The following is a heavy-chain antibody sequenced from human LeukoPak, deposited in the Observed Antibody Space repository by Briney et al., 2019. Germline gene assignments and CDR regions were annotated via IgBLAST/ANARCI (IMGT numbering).Heavy chain of an antibody. D-gene: IGHD3-3*01. CDR2: IKQDGSEK. CDR3: ARDYDFWSGYYMCNWFDP. CDR1: GFTFSSYW. V-gene: IGHV3-7*03. J-gene: IGHJ5*02. Sequence: GGSLRLSCAASGFTFSSYWMSWVRQAPGKGLEWVANIKQDGSEKYYVDSVKGRFTISRDNAKNSLYLQMNSLRSDDTAVYYCARDYDFWSGYYMCNWFDPWGQGTLVTVSS.